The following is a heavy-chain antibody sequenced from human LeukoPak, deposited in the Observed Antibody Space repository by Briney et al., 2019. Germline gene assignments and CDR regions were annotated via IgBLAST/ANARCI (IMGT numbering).Heavy chain of an antibody. Sequence: ASVKVSCKASGYTFTSYGISWVRQAPGQGLEWMGWISAYNGNTNYAQKLQGRVTMTTDTSTSTAYMELRSLRSDDTAVYYCARDLGSDFWSGHDAFDIWGQGTMVTVSS. J-gene: IGHJ3*02. CDR3: ARDLGSDFWSGHDAFDI. CDR1: GYTFTSYG. CDR2: ISAYNGNT. D-gene: IGHD3-3*01. V-gene: IGHV1-18*01.